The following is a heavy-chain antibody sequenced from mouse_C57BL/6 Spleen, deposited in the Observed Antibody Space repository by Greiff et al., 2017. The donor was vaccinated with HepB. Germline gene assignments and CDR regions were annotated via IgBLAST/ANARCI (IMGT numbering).Heavy chain of an antibody. V-gene: IGHV1-4*01. D-gene: IGHD2-4*01. CDR2: INPSSGYT. CDR3: ARDDYDEGYAMDY. J-gene: IGHJ4*01. CDR1: GYTFTSYT. Sequence: VKLQESGAELARPGASVKMSCKASGYTFTSYTMHWVKQRPGQGLEWIGYINPSSGYTKYNQKFKDKATLTADKSSSTAYMQLSSLTSEDSAVYYCARDDYDEGYAMDYWGQGTSVTVSS.